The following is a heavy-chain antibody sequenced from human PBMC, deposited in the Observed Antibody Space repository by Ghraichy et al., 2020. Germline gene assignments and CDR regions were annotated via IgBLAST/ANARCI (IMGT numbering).Heavy chain of an antibody. V-gene: IGHV3-23*01. J-gene: IGHJ3*02. CDR2: ISGSGGST. CDR3: AKDSGGHTNSKLI. Sequence: GALRLSCAASGFTFSSYAMSWVRQAPGKGLEWVSAISGSGGSTYYADSVKGRFTISRDNSKNTLYLQMNSLRAEDTAVYYCAKDSGGHTNSKLIWGQGTMVTVSS. D-gene: IGHD3-10*01. CDR1: GFTFSSYA.